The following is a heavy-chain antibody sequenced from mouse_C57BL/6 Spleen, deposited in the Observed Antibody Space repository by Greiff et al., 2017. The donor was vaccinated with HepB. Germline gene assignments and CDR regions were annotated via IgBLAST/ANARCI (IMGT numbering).Heavy chain of an antibody. CDR3: TQGTGNYFDY. D-gene: IGHD4-1*01. CDR2: IDPEDGDT. J-gene: IGHJ2*01. CDR1: GFNIKDYY. Sequence: EVQLQQSGAELVRPGASVKLSCTASGFNIKDYYMHWVKQRPEQGLEWIGRIDPEDGDTEYAPKFQGKATMTADTSSNTAYMQLSSLTSEDTAVYYCTQGTGNYFDYWGQGTTLTVSS. V-gene: IGHV14-1*01.